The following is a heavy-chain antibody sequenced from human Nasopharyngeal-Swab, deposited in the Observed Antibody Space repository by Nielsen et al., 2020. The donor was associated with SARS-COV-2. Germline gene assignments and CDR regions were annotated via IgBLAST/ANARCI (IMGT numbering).Heavy chain of an antibody. Sequence: SETLSLTCAVYGGSFSGYYWSWIRQPPGKGLEWIGEINHSGSTNYNPSLKSRVTILVDTSKNQFSLKLNSVTAADTAVYYCARGGGYSFGSTEGFDYWGQGTLVTVSS. CDR3: ARGGGYSFGSTEGFDY. CDR2: INHSGST. D-gene: IGHD5-18*01. V-gene: IGHV4-34*01. CDR1: GGSFSGYY. J-gene: IGHJ4*02.